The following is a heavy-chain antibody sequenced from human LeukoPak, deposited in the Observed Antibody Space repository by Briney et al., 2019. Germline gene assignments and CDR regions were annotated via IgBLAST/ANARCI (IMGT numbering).Heavy chain of an antibody. Sequence: GGSLRLSCVASGFSLTTYTMNWVRQAPGKGLERVASIKEDGSEKYYVDSVKGRFTISRDNAKNSLYLQMNSLRAEDTAMYYCASSGWYSTPNWFDPWGQGTLVTVSS. CDR2: IKEDGSEK. D-gene: IGHD6-19*01. J-gene: IGHJ5*02. CDR3: ASSGWYSTPNWFDP. CDR1: GFSLTTYT. V-gene: IGHV3-7*01.